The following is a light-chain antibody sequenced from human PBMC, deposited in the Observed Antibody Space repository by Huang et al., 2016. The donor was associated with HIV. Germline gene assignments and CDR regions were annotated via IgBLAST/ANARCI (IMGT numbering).Light chain of an antibody. V-gene: IGKV3-15*01. CDR2: GAS. Sequence: GMTQSPATLSVSPGELVTLSWYQQRPGQPPRLLVYGASVRAAGVPDRFSGSGSGTDFTLTITSLQSEDFAIYYCQQYNRWPPLTFGGGTKVETK. J-gene: IGKJ4*01. CDR3: QQYNRWPPLT.